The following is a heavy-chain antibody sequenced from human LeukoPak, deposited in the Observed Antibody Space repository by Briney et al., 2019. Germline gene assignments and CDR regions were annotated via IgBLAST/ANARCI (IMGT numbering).Heavy chain of an antibody. CDR2: IYYSGST. CDR3: ARRKAGYSYGLNYYYYYMDV. D-gene: IGHD5-18*01. V-gene: IGHV4-30-4*08. Sequence: SETLSLTCTVSGGSISSGDYYWSWIRQPPGKGLEWIGYIYYSGSTHYNPSLKSRVTISVDTSKNQFSLKMSSVTAADTAVYYCARRKAGYSYGLNYYYYYMDVWGKGTTVTVSS. J-gene: IGHJ6*03. CDR1: GGSISSGDYY.